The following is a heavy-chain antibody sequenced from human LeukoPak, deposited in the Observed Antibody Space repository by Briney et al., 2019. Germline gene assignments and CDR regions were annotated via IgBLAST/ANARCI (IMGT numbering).Heavy chain of an antibody. D-gene: IGHD6-13*01. CDR1: GFTFSSYA. CDR2: IWYDGSKK. CDR3: ARDVSYNSLDY. Sequence: GGSLRLSCAASGFTFSSYAMSWVRQAPGKGLEWVAVIWYDGSKKYYADSVKGRSTISRDNSKNTLYLEMNSLRAEDTAVYYCARDVSYNSLDYWGQGTLVTVSS. V-gene: IGHV3-33*08. J-gene: IGHJ4*02.